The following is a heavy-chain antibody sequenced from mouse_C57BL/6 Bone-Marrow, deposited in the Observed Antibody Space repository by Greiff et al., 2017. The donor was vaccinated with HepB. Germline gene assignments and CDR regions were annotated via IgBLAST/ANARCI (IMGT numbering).Heavy chain of an antibody. J-gene: IGHJ3*01. Sequence: EVQRVESGGGLVKPGGSLKLSCAASGFTFSSYAMSWVRQTPEKRLEWVATISDGGSYTYYPDNVKGRFTISRDNAKNNLYLQMSHLKSEDTAMYYCARDQEKLGRGAYWGQGTLVTVSA. D-gene: IGHD4-1*01. CDR2: ISDGGSYT. CDR3: ARDQEKLGRGAY. CDR1: GFTFSSYA. V-gene: IGHV5-4*01.